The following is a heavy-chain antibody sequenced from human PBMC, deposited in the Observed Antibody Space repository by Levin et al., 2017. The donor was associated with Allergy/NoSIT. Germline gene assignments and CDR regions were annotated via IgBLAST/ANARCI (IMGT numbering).Heavy chain of an antibody. J-gene: IGHJ4*02. CDR2: IGTAGDT. Sequence: TGGSLRLSCAASGFTFSSYDMHWARQATGKGLEWVSAIGTAGDTYYLGSVKGRFTISRENAKNSLYLQMNSLRAGDTAVYYCGRGSASGWDPDFDYWGQGTLVTVSS. V-gene: IGHV3-13*04. D-gene: IGHD6-19*01. CDR3: GRGSASGWDPDFDY. CDR1: GFTFSSYD.